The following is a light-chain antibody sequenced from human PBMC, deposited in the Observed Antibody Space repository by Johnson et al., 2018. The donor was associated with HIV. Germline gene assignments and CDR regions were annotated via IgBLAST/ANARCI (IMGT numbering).Light chain of an antibody. V-gene: IGLV1-51*01. Sequence: SVLTQPPSVSAAPGQKVTISCSGSSSHIENNYVSWYQQLPGTAPKLLIYDNNKRPSRIPDQFSGSKSGTSATLGITGLQTGAEADYYCGTWDSSLSAYVFGTGTKVTVL. CDR1: SSHIENNY. CDR2: DNN. CDR3: GTWDSSLSAYV. J-gene: IGLJ1*01.